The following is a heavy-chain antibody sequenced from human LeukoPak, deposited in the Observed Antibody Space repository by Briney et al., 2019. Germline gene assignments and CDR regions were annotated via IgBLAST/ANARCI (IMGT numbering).Heavy chain of an antibody. CDR2: ISYDGSNK. D-gene: IGHD5-12*01. J-gene: IGHJ4*02. CDR1: GFTFSRYG. CDR3: AKDRYSGYDFLDY. V-gene: IGHV3-30*18. Sequence: GRSLRLSCAASGFTFSRYGMHWVRQAPGKGLEWVAVISYDGSNKYYADSVKGRFTISRDNSKNTLYLQMSSLRGEDTAVYYCAKDRYSGYDFLDYWGQGTLVTVSS.